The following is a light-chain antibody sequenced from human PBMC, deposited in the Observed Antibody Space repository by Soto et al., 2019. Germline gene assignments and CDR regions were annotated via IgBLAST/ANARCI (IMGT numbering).Light chain of an antibody. J-gene: IGKJ1*01. CDR1: HDISNF. CDR2: TAS. V-gene: IGKV1-27*01. CDR3: QKYSRAPWT. Sequence: DIQVTQSPSSLSASVGDRVTITCRASHDISNFLAWYQQRPGKVPKLLIHTASTLQSGIPSRFSGSGSGTDFTLTISSLQPEDVATYYCQKYSRAPWTFGQWTKVDIK.